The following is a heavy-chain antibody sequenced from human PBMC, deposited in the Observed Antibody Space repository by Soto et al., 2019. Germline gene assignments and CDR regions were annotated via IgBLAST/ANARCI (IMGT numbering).Heavy chain of an antibody. V-gene: IGHV3-30*18. CDR1: GFTFSSYG. J-gene: IGHJ4*02. CDR3: AKDAHGDYLDY. CDR2: ISYDGSNK. Sequence: QVQLVESGGGVVQPGRSLRLSCAASGFTFSSYGMHWVRQAPGKGLEWVAVISYDGSNKYYADSVKGRFTISRDNSKSTLYLQMNSLRAEDTAVYYCAKDAHGDYLDYWGQGTLVTVSS. D-gene: IGHD4-17*01.